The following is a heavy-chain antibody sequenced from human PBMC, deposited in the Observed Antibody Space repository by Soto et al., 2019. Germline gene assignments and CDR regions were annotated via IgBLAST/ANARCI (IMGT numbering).Heavy chain of an antibody. CDR3: AREKVLWFGEFLYHDAFDI. J-gene: IGHJ3*02. CDR1: GFTFSSYS. V-gene: IGHV3-48*01. CDR2: ISSSSSSI. D-gene: IGHD3-10*01. Sequence: GGSLRLSCAASGFTFSSYSMNWVRQAPGKGLEWVSYISSSSSSIYYADSVKGRFTISRDNAKNSLYLQMNSLRAEDTAVYYCAREKVLWFGEFLYHDAFDIWGQGTMVTVSS.